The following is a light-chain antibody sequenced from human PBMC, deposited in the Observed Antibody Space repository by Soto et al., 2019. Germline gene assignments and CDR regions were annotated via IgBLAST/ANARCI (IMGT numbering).Light chain of an antibody. Sequence: IVLSQSPGTLSLSPGDRATLSCRASQSVSSNYLAWYQQRPGQAPRLLIFGASIRATDIPDRFSGSGSGTDFTLTISSLQPEDFATYYCQQSYSTPRTFGQGTKVDIK. CDR1: QSVSSNY. CDR3: QQSYSTPRT. CDR2: GAS. J-gene: IGKJ1*01. V-gene: IGKV3-20*01.